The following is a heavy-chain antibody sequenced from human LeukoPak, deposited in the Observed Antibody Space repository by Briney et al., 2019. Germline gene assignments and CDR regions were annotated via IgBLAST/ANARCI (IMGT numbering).Heavy chain of an antibody. Sequence: GASVKVSCKASGGTFSSYAISWVRQAPGQGLEWMGRIIPILGIANYAQKFQGRVTITADKSTSTAHMELSSLRSEDTAVYYCAREGGATQAVNWFDPWGQGTLVTVSS. CDR1: GGTFSSYA. CDR3: AREGGATQAVNWFDP. J-gene: IGHJ5*02. CDR2: IIPILGIA. V-gene: IGHV1-69*04. D-gene: IGHD1-26*01.